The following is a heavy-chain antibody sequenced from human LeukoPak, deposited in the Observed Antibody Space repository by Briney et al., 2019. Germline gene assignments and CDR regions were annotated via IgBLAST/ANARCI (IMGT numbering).Heavy chain of an antibody. CDR1: GGTFSSYA. CDR3: ASGGVDTANFDY. D-gene: IGHD5-18*01. V-gene: IGHV1-69*05. Sequence: ASVKVSCKASGGTFSSYAISWVRQAPGQGLEWMGGIIPIFGTANYAQKFQGRATITTDESTSTAYMELSSLRAEDTAVYYCASGGVDTANFDYWGQGTLVTVCS. J-gene: IGHJ4*02. CDR2: IIPIFGTA.